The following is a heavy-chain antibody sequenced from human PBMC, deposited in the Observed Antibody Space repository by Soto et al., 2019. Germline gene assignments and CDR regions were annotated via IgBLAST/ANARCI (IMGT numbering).Heavy chain of an antibody. D-gene: IGHD2-21*02. Sequence: QVQLVESGGGVVQPGRSLRLSCAASGFTFSSYAMHWVRQAPGKGLEWVAVISYDGSNKYYADSVKGRFTISRDNSKNSLYRQMNSLRAADMAVYYCARDLRGVVVTARRLGSFDLWGRGTLVTVAS. J-gene: IGHJ2*01. V-gene: IGHV3-30-3*01. CDR3: ARDLRGVVVTARRLGSFDL. CDR2: ISYDGSNK. CDR1: GFTFSSYA.